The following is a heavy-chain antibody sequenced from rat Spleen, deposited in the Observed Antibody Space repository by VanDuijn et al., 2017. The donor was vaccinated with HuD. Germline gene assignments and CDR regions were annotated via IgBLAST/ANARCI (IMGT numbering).Heavy chain of an antibody. D-gene: IGHD1-12*02. Sequence: EVQLVESGGGLVQPGRSMKLSCAASGFAFSDHYVAWVRQGPTKGLEWVATINYDGRSTFYRDSVRDRFTISRDNGKNTLYLQIDSLKSEDTATYYCTTDGYYDGTYYSVYVMDAWGQGASVTVSS. CDR1: GFAFSDHY. J-gene: IGHJ4*01. CDR2: INYDGRST. V-gene: IGHV5-20*01. CDR3: TTDGYYDGTYYSVYVMDA.